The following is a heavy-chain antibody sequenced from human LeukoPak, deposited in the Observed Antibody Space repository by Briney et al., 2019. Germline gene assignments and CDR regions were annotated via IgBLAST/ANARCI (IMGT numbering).Heavy chain of an antibody. CDR1: GYTFTSYW. V-gene: IGHV5-51*01. D-gene: IGHD6-6*01. Sequence: GESLKISCQSSGYTFTSYWIGCVRQIPGKGLQWMGIIYPGDSDTTDCPSFQGQVAISADKSISTAYLQWSSLKASDTAIYYCARLIVGSSSTGWFDPWGQGTLVTVSS. CDR3: ARLIVGSSSTGWFDP. CDR2: IYPGDSDT. J-gene: IGHJ5*02.